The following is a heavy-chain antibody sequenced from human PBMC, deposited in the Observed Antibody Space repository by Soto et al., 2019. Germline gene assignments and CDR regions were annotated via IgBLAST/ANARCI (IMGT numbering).Heavy chain of an antibody. Sequence: GGSLRLSCAASGFTFSSYGMHWVRQAPGKGLEWVAVIWYDGSNKYYADSVKGRFTISRDNSKNTLYLQMNSLRAEDTAVYYCARDHEYYDSSGYHASYYYYYYMDVWGKGTTVTVSS. J-gene: IGHJ6*03. D-gene: IGHD3-22*01. CDR3: ARDHEYYDSSGYHASYYYYYYMDV. CDR2: IWYDGSNK. V-gene: IGHV3-33*01. CDR1: GFTFSSYG.